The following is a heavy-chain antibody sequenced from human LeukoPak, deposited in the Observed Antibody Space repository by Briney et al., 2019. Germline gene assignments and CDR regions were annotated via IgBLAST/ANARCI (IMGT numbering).Heavy chain of an antibody. Sequence: ASVKVSCKASGYTFTSYYMHWVRQAPGQGLEWMGWINPNSGGTNYAQKFQGRVTMTRDTSISTAYMELSRLRSDDTAVYYCARLTTMVRGVVFDYWGQGTLVTVSS. CDR3: ARLTTMVRGVVFDY. CDR2: INPNSGGT. CDR1: GYTFTSYY. J-gene: IGHJ4*02. D-gene: IGHD3-10*01. V-gene: IGHV1-2*02.